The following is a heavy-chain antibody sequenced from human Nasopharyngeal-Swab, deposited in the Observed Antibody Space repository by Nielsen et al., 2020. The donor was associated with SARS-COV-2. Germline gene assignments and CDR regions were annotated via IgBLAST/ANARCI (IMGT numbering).Heavy chain of an antibody. J-gene: IGHJ4*02. CDR3: ARAGKIQLWFNSLYYFDY. V-gene: IGHV4-31*03. D-gene: IGHD5-18*01. Sequence: SETLSLTCTVSGGSISSGGYYWSWIRQHPGKGLEWIGYIYYSGSTYYNPSLKSRVTISVDTSKNQFSLKLSSVTAADTAVYYCARAGKIQLWFNSLYYFDYWGQGILVTVSS. CDR2: IYYSGST. CDR1: GGSISSGGYY.